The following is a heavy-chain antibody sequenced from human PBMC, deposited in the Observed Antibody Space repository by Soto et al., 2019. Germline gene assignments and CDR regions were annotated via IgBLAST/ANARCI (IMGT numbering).Heavy chain of an antibody. CDR3: ARGCNGDNVGYWYFDL. D-gene: IGHD4-17*01. CDR1: GYTFTTYY. Sequence: QVQLVQSGAEVKKPGASVEVSCKASGYTFTTYYIHWVRHALGQGLEWMGVINPGGVSTKYAQKFQDRDTISSDASTSRVYMDLSSLRSVDTAVYFCARGCNGDNVGYWYFDLWGPGTQVTVSP. CDR2: INPGGVST. V-gene: IGHV1-46*01. J-gene: IGHJ2*01.